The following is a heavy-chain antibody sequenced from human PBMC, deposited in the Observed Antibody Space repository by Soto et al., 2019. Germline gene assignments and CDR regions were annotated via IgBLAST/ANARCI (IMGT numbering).Heavy chain of an antibody. Sequence: ASVKVSCKASGYTFTSYGISWVRQAPGQGLEWMGWISAYNGNTNYAQKLQGRVTMTTDTSTSTAYMELRSLRSDDTAVYYCARVVLRFLEWFNWFDPWGQGTPVTVSS. CDR2: ISAYNGNT. D-gene: IGHD3-3*01. J-gene: IGHJ5*02. V-gene: IGHV1-18*01. CDR1: GYTFTSYG. CDR3: ARVVLRFLEWFNWFDP.